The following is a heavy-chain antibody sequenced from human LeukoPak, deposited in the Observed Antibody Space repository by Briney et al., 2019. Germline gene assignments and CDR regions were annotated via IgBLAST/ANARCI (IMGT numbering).Heavy chain of an antibody. CDR1: GDSVSSINGA. Sequence: SQTLSLTCDISGDSVSSINGAWNWISQSPSRGLEWLGRTYYRSKWYNEYAESMKGRMTITPDTSNNRFSLQLNSVTPDDTAVYYCARDLANTGWYTFDYWGQGTLVTVSS. D-gene: IGHD6-19*01. J-gene: IGHJ4*02. V-gene: IGHV6-1*01. CDR3: ARDLANTGWYTFDY. CDR2: TYYRSKWYN.